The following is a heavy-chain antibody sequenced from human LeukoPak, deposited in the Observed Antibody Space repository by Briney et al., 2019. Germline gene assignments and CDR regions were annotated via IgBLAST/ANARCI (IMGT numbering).Heavy chain of an antibody. CDR1: GFTFSSYA. V-gene: IGHV3-23*01. Sequence: PGGSLRLSCAVSGFTFSSYAMSWVRQAPGKGLEWVSGISGSGARTYYADSVKGRITIPRDNSKNTLYLQMNSLRAEDTAVYYCAKDRRVTLPSGQGTLVTVSS. D-gene: IGHD4-23*01. CDR2: ISGSGART. J-gene: IGHJ5*02. CDR3: AKDRRVTLP.